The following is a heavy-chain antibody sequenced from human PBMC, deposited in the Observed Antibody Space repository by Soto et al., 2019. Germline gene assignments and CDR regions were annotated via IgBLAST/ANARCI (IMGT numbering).Heavy chain of an antibody. D-gene: IGHD3-9*01. CDR1: GFTVSSNY. CDR3: ARRSSRYFDWLPPRDGMDV. J-gene: IGHJ6*02. V-gene: IGHV3-53*01. CDR2: IYSGGST. Sequence: TGGSLRLSCAASGFTVSSNYMSWVRQAPGKGLEWVSVIYSGGSTYYADSVKGRFTISRDNSKNTLYLQMNSLRAEDTAVYYCARRSSRYFDWLPPRDGMDVWGQGTTVTVSS.